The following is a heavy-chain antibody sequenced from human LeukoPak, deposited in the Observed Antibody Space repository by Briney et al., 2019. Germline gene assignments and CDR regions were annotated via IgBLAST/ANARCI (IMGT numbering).Heavy chain of an antibody. CDR2: ISYDGSNE. V-gene: IGHV3-30-3*01. D-gene: IGHD3-10*01. CDR3: ASDYYGSGSYYNDYYYYYGMDV. Sequence: GTSLRLSCAASEFTFDSYAMHWIRQAPGKGLEWVAVISYDGSNEYYTDSVRGRFSVSRDNSKNTLYLQMNSLSAEDTAVYYCASDYYGSGSYYNDYYYYYGMDVWGQGTTVTVSS. CDR1: EFTFDSYA. J-gene: IGHJ6*02.